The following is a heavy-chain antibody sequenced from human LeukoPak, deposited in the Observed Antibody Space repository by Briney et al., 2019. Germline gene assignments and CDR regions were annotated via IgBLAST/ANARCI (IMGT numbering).Heavy chain of an antibody. CDR2: INHSGST. V-gene: IGHV4-34*01. CDR3: ARVPIVGATKGLLQGYYYMDV. J-gene: IGHJ6*03. CDR1: GGSFSGYY. D-gene: IGHD1-26*01. Sequence: PSETLSLTCAVYGGSFSGYYWSWIRQPPGKGLEWIGEINHSGSTNYNPSLKSRVTISVDTSKNQFSLKLSSVTAADTAVYYCARVPIVGATKGLLQGYYYMDVWGKGTTVTISS.